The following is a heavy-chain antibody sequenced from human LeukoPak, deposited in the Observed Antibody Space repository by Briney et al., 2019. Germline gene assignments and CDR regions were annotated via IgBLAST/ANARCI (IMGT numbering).Heavy chain of an antibody. CDR2: IIPIFGTA. Sequence: SVTVSCTASGGTFSSYAISWVRQAPGQGLEWMGGIIPIFGTANYAQKFQGRVTITADESTSTAYMELSSLRSEDTAVYYCARDLVGATRDGDYWGQGTLVTVSS. CDR1: GGTFSSYA. CDR3: ARDLVGATRDGDY. V-gene: IGHV1-69*13. J-gene: IGHJ4*02. D-gene: IGHD1-26*01.